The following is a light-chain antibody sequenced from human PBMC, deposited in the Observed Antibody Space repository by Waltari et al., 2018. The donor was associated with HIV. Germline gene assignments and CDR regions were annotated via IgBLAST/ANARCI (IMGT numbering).Light chain of an antibody. CDR1: SNDVGGYNY. V-gene: IGLV2-14*01. J-gene: IGLJ2*01. CDR2: EVS. Sequence: QSALTQPASVSGSPGQSITISCPGTSNDVGGYNYVSWYQHHPGKAPKLMIYEVSDRPSGVSSHFSGSKSGNTASLTISGLQAEDEADYYCSSYTSSATLVFGGGTKLTV. CDR3: SSYTSSATLV.